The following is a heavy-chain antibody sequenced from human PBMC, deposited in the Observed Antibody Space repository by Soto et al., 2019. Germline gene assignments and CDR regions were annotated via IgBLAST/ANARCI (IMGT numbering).Heavy chain of an antibody. Sequence: ASVKVSCKASCYTFTSCGISWVRRAPGQGLEWMGWISAYNGNTNYAQKLQGRVTMTTDTSTSTAYMELRSLRSGDTAVYYCAREKAAAGPYYYGMDVWGQGTTVTVSS. D-gene: IGHD6-13*01. CDR3: AREKAAAGPYYYGMDV. CDR2: ISAYNGNT. CDR1: CYTFTSCG. V-gene: IGHV1-18*01. J-gene: IGHJ6*02.